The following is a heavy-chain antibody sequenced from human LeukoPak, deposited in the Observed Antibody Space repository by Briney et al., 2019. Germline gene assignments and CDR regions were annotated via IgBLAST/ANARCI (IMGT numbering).Heavy chain of an antibody. J-gene: IGHJ5*02. V-gene: IGHV4-4*07. CDR1: GGSISSYY. CDR2: IYTSGST. CDR3: ARSGVVVAATPRGWFDP. D-gene: IGHD2-15*01. Sequence: SETLSLTCTVSGGSISSYYWSWIRQPAGKGPEWIGRIYTSGSTNYNPSLKSRVTMSVDTSKNQFSLKLSSVTAADTAVYYCARSGVVVAATPRGWFDPWGQGTLVTVSS.